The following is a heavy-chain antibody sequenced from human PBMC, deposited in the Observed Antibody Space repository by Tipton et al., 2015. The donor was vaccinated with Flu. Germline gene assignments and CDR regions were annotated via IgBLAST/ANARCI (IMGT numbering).Heavy chain of an antibody. CDR3: ARVISASFWKYDS. CDR1: GYSFTNYW. V-gene: IGHV5-51*01. D-gene: IGHD3-3*01. J-gene: IGHJ4*02. Sequence: VQLVQSGAEVKKPGESLKISCQGSGYSFTNYWIAWVRQMPGKGLEWMGIIYPGHSDTRNSPSFQGQVTISVDKSISTAYLQWSSLKASVTAMYYWARVISASFWKYDSWGQGTLVPFSS. CDR2: IYPGHSDT.